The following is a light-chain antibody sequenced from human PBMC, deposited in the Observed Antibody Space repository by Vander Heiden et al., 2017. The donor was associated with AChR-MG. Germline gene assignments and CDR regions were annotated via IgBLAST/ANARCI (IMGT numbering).Light chain of an antibody. CDR2: NND. CDR3: AVWDDSLSAWV. V-gene: IGLV1-47*02. Sequence: QSVLTQPPSASGPPGQRVAISCSGSSSNIGTNYVYWYQQLPGTAPKLLIYNNDERPSGVPDRYSGSKSGTSASLAISGLRSEDEADYHCAVWDDSLSAWVFGGGTKLTVL. CDR1: SSNIGTNY. J-gene: IGLJ3*02.